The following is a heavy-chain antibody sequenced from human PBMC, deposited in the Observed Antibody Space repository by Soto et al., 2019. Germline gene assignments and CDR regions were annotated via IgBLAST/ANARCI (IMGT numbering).Heavy chain of an antibody. CDR3: ARDRPSPKDGYSNIYFAEHRFDL. V-gene: IGHV3-11*01. Sequence: QVRLVESGGGLDKPGGSLSLSCAASGFIFSTYYMCWLRQALGKRLEWISNISPRGKPMFYADSMKGRFPIPRDSAKNSLVGQSDRLRAEHPAVDSCARDRPSPKDGYSNIYFAEHRFDLWGQGTGVTVSS. CDR2: ISPRGKPM. D-gene: IGHD2-21*02. J-gene: IGHJ5*02. CDR1: GFIFSTYY.